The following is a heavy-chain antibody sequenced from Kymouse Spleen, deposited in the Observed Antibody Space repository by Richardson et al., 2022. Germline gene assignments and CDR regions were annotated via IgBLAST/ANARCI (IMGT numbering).Heavy chain of an antibody. CDR3: AKAYSSGWDFQH. J-gene: IGHJ1*01. Sequence: QVQLVESGGGVVQPGRSLRLSCAASGFTFSSYGMHWVRQAPGKGLEWVAVISYDGSNKYYADSVKGRFTISRDNSKNTLYLQMNSLRAEDTAVYYCAKAYSSGWDFQHWGQGTLVTVSS. V-gene: IGHV3-30*18. D-gene: IGHD6-19*01. CDR1: GFTFSSYG. CDR2: ISYDGSNK.